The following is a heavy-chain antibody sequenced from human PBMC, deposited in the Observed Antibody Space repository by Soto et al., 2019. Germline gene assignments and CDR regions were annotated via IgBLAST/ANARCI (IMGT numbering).Heavy chain of an antibody. J-gene: IGHJ6*02. V-gene: IGHV3-33*01. Sequence: QVPLVESGGGVVQPGRSLRLSCAASGFTFSSYGMHWFRQAPGKGLEWGAVIWYDGSNKYYADSVKGRFTISRDNSKNTLYLQMNSLRAEDTAVYYGARDGGGDSRGGMDVWGQGTTVTVSS. CDR3: ARDGGGDSRGGMDV. D-gene: IGHD4-17*01. CDR1: GFTFSSYG. CDR2: IWYDGSNK.